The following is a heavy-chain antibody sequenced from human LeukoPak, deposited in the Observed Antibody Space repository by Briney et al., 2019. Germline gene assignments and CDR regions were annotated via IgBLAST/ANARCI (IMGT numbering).Heavy chain of an antibody. J-gene: IGHJ6*02. CDR1: GYTFTGYY. CDR3: ARGRPHYYGSGTPSLYYYGMDV. Sequence: ASVKVSCKASGYTFTGYYMHWVRQAPGQGLEWMGWINPNSGGTNYAQKFQGWATMTRDTSISTAYMELSRLRSDDTAVYYCARGRPHYYGSGTPSLYYYGMDVWGQGTTVTVSS. V-gene: IGHV1-2*04. D-gene: IGHD3-10*01. CDR2: INPNSGGT.